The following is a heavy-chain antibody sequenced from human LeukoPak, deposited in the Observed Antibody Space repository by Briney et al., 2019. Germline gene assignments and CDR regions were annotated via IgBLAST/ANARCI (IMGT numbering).Heavy chain of an antibody. CDR2: INPNSGGT. Sequence: ASVKVSCKASGYTFTGYYMHWVRQAPGQGLEWMGWINPNSGGTNYAQKFQGRVTMTRDTSISTAYMELSRLRSDDTAVYYCARHGGGSYYSVYFDYWGQGTLVTVSS. CDR3: ARHGGGSYYSVYFDY. CDR1: GYTFTGYY. J-gene: IGHJ4*02. D-gene: IGHD1-26*01. V-gene: IGHV1-2*02.